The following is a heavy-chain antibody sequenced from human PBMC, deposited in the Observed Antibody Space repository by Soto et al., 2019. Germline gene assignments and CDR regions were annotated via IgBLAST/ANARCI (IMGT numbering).Heavy chain of an antibody. D-gene: IGHD3-22*01. J-gene: IGHJ3*02. CDR3: ARGRSSGSDDAFDI. CDR1: GGSASSGSYY. V-gene: IGHV4-61*01. Sequence: PSETLSLTCTVSGGSASSGSYYWSWIRQPPGKGLEWIGYIYYSGSTNYNPSLKSRVTISVDTSKNQFSLKLSSVTAADTAVYYCARGRSSGSDDAFDIWGQGTMVTVSS. CDR2: IYYSGST.